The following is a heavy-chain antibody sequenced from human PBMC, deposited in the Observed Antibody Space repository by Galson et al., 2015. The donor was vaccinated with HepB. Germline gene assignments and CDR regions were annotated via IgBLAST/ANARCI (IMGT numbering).Heavy chain of an antibody. Sequence: SLRLSCAASGFTFSSYAMHWVRQAPGKGLEWVAVISYDGSNKYYADSVKGRFTISRDNSKNTLYLQMNSLRAEDTAVYYCARDNQYSSGWVGGMDAWGQGTTVTVSS. V-gene: IGHV3-30-3*01. D-gene: IGHD6-19*01. J-gene: IGHJ6*02. CDR3: ARDNQYSSGWVGGMDA. CDR2: ISYDGSNK. CDR1: GFTFSSYA.